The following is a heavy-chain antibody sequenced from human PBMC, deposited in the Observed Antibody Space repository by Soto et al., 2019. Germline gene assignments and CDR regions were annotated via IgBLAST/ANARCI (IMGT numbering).Heavy chain of an antibody. Sequence: SVKVSCKASGGTFSSYAISWVRQAPGQGLEWMGGIIPIFGTANYAQKFQGRVTITADESTSTAYMELSSLRSEDTAVCYCAETYGSGSRYYFDYWGQGTLVTVSS. J-gene: IGHJ4*02. CDR2: IIPIFGTA. CDR3: AETYGSGSRYYFDY. D-gene: IGHD3-10*01. CDR1: GGTFSSYA. V-gene: IGHV1-69*13.